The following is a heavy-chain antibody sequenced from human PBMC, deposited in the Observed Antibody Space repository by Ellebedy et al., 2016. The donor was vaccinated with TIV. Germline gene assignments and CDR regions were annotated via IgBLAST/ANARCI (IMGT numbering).Heavy chain of an antibody. D-gene: IGHD6-19*01. J-gene: IGHJ5*02. CDR1: GYSFTSYW. Sequence: KVSCXGSGYSFTSYWIGWVRQMPGKGLEWMGIIYPGDSDTRYSPSFQGQVTISADKSISTAYLQWSSLKASDTAMYYCARGGGIEQWLSPGWFDPWGQGTLVTVSS. CDR3: ARGGGIEQWLSPGWFDP. CDR2: IYPGDSDT. V-gene: IGHV5-51*01.